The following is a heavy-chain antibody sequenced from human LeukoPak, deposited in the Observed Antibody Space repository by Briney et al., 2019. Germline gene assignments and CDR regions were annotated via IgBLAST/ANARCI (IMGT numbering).Heavy chain of an antibody. CDR3: ARDPTGFWYFDL. Sequence: PGGSLRLSCAASGFTFSSYDIHWVRQAPGKGLEWVSSISSSSSYIYYADSVKGRFTISRDNAKNSLYLQMNSLRAEDTAVYYCARDPTGFWYFDLWGRGTLVTVSS. V-gene: IGHV3-21*01. CDR1: GFTFSSYD. J-gene: IGHJ2*01. CDR2: ISSSSSYI.